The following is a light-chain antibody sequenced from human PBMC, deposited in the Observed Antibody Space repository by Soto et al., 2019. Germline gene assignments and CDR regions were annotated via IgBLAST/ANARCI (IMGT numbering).Light chain of an antibody. CDR2: AAS. Sequence: IQMTQSPSTLSASVGDRVTFTCRASQSIGRWLAWYQQKPGKAPKLLIHAASSLERGVPSRFRGSGSGTQFALTISNLQPDDLATYYCQQYETYFRTFGQGTKVEI. CDR3: QQYETYFRT. CDR1: QSIGRW. J-gene: IGKJ1*01. V-gene: IGKV1-5*03.